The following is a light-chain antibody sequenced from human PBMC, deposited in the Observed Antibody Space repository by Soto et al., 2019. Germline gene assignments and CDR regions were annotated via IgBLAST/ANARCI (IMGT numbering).Light chain of an antibody. J-gene: IGKJ1*01. CDR3: QQHNSYPWT. CDR1: QCVSTN. Sequence: EIVVTHAPTSLSTSAGDRVTISCRASQCVSTNLAWYQQKPGQAPRLLIYGASTRPSGVPARFSGGGSGTEFTLTISSLQSEDFAIYYCQQHNSYPWTFGEGTKVDIK. V-gene: IGKV3-15*01. CDR2: GAS.